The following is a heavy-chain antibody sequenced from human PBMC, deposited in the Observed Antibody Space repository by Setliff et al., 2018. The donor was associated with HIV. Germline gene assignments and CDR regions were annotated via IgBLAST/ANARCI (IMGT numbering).Heavy chain of an antibody. D-gene: IGHD3-10*01. CDR2: INPGDGST. J-gene: IGHJ3*02. CDR3: AREKAWRFGELLSDDAFDI. Sequence: GASVKVSCKASGYTFTSYYIYWVRQAPGQGLQWMGIINPGDGSTIYAQKFQGRVTMTRDTSTSTLYMELSSLRSEDTAVYYCAREKAWRFGELLSDDAFDIWGQGTMVTVSS. V-gene: IGHV1-46*01. CDR1: GYTFTSYY.